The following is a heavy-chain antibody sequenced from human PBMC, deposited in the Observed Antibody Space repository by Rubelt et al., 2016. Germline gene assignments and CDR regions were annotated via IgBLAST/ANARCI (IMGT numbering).Heavy chain of an antibody. CDR1: GASIRSSH. J-gene: IGHJ4*02. V-gene: IGHV4-59*01. Sequence: QVQLQESGPGLVKPSETLSLTCTVSGASIRSSHWSWIRQSPGRGLEWIAYIYSSGSTNYNPSLKSRVTISVDTSKNQFSLTSGSVTAADTAVYYCARGSGWYFYWGQGTLVTVSS. CDR3: ARGSGWYFY. CDR2: IYSSGST. D-gene: IGHD6-19*01.